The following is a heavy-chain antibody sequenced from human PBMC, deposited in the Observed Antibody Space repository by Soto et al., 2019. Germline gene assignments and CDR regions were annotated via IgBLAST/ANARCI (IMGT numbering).Heavy chain of an antibody. CDR2: ISSSGGST. Sequence: GGSLRLSCAASGFTFSSYAMSWVRQAPGKGLEWVSAISSSGGSTYDADSVKGRFTISRDNSKNTLYLQMNSLRAEDTAVYYCARPPDNYYYDSSGYYYWGQGTLVTVSS. V-gene: IGHV3-23*01. CDR3: ARPPDNYYYDSSGYYY. CDR1: GFTFSSYA. J-gene: IGHJ4*02. D-gene: IGHD3-22*01.